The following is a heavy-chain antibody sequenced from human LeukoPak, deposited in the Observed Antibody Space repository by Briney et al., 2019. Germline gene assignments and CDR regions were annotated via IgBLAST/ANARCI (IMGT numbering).Heavy chain of an antibody. Sequence: ASVKVSCKTSGYSFTHYGISWVRQAPGQGLEWVEWISAYNGDTKYAQSFQDKVTMTTDTSTSTAYMELRSLTSDDTAVYYCARSLLVVPDASGEHDAFDMWGQGTMVTVSS. V-gene: IGHV1-18*01. CDR3: ARSLLVVPDASGEHDAFDM. D-gene: IGHD2-8*02. J-gene: IGHJ3*02. CDR1: GYSFTHYG. CDR2: ISAYNGDT.